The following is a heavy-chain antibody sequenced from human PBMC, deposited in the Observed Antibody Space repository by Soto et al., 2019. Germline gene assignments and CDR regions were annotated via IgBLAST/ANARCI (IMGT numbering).Heavy chain of an antibody. CDR1: GFTFRSYL. CDR3: ARGGLEPFDY. V-gene: IGHV3-74*01. D-gene: IGHD1-1*01. Sequence: GGSLRLSCAASGFTFRSYLMHWVRQAPGEGLVWVSRINDYGDSINYADSVKGRFTISRDYAKSELYLQMNSLGAEDTAVYYCARGGLEPFDYWGPGAMLTV. J-gene: IGHJ4*02. CDR2: INDYGDSI.